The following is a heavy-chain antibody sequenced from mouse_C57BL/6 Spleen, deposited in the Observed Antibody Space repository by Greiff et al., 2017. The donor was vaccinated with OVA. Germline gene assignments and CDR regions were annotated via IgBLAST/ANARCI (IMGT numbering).Heavy chain of an antibody. CDR1: GYTFTSYW. Sequence: HVQLQQPGAELVKPGASVKLSCKASGYTFTSYWMQWVKQRPGQGLEWIGEIDPSDSYTNYNQKFKGKATLTVDTSSSTAYMQLSSLTSEDSAVYYCARFPTSYWYFDVWGTGTTVTVSS. CDR2: IDPSDSYT. V-gene: IGHV1-50*01. J-gene: IGHJ1*03. CDR3: ARFPTSYWYFDV.